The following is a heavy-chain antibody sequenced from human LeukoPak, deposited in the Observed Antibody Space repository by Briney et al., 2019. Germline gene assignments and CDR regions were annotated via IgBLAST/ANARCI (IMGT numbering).Heavy chain of an antibody. Sequence: GGSLRLSCAASGFTFDDYGMSWVRQAPGKGLEWVSGINWNGGSTGYADSVKGRFTISRDNSKNSLYLQMNSLRTEDTALYYCAKAALRGVVRRKFYFDYWGQGTLVTVSS. V-gene: IGHV3-20*04. D-gene: IGHD2-21*01. J-gene: IGHJ4*02. CDR3: AKAALRGVVRRKFYFDY. CDR1: GFTFDDYG. CDR2: INWNGGST.